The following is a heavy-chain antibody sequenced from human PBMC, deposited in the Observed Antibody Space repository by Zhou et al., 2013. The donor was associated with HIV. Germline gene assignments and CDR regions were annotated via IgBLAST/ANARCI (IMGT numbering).Heavy chain of an antibody. CDR1: GYTFSAFY. J-gene: IGHJ3*02. V-gene: IGHV1-2*02. Sequence: QVQLVQSGAEVKKAGASVKVSCKASGYTFSAFYSHWVRQAPGQGLEWMGWINPNSGATNYAQKFHGRVTMTRDTSISTVNMHLGTLTSKDTAVYYCNRGMQRWVNDAFDIWGQGTMVTVSS. CDR3: NRGMQRWVNDAFDI. CDR2: INPNSGAT. D-gene: IGHD3-16*01.